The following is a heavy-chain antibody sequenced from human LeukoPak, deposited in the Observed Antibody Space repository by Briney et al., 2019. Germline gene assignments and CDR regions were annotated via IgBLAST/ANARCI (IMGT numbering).Heavy chain of an antibody. J-gene: IGHJ3*02. CDR1: GGSISSYY. D-gene: IGHD6-6*01. CDR2: IYYSGST. V-gene: IGHV4-59*12. Sequence: SETLSLTCTVSGGSISSYYWSWIRQPPGKGLEWIGYIYYSGSTNYNPSLKSRVTISVDTSKNQFSLKLSSVTAADTAVYYCARVSTYSSSYDAFDIWGQGTMVTVSS. CDR3: ARVSTYSSSYDAFDI.